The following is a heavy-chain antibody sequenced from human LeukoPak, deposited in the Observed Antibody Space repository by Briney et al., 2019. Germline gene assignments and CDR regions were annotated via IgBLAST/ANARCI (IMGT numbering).Heavy chain of an antibody. J-gene: IGHJ3*02. D-gene: IGHD1-26*01. Sequence: GGSLRLSCAASGFTFSNAWMNWVRQAPGKGLEWVGRIKSKTDGGTTDYAAPVKGRFTISRDDSKNTLYLQMNSLKTEDTAVYYCTTDSLGVGAALDAFDIWGQGTMVTVSS. CDR3: TTDSLGVGAALDAFDI. V-gene: IGHV3-15*07. CDR2: IKSKTDGGTT. CDR1: GFTFSNAW.